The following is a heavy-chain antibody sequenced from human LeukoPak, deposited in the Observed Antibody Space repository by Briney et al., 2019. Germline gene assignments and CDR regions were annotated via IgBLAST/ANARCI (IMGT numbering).Heavy chain of an antibody. V-gene: IGHV4-4*08. CDR2: IHNSGST. Sequence: SEALSLTCTVSGDSVSRSYWSWIRQSPQKGLEWIGYIHNSGSTNYNPSLRSRVTMSFDTSKNQFSLKLTSVTAADTAVYYCARWDTSMAVDYWSQGILVTVS. CDR1: GDSVSRSY. CDR3: ARWDTSMAVDY. D-gene: IGHD5-18*01. J-gene: IGHJ4*02.